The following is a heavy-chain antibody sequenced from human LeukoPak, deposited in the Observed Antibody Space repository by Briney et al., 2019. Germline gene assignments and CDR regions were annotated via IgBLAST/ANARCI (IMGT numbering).Heavy chain of an antibody. Sequence: GGSLRLSCAASGFTFDDYAMHWVRQAPGKGLEWVSGISWNSATIGYADSVKGRFTISRDNAKNSLYLQMNSLRAEDTALYYCAKGKSGWYSANDFWGQGTLVTVSS. CDR2: ISWNSATI. CDR1: GFTFDDYA. CDR3: AKGKSGWYSANDF. V-gene: IGHV3-9*01. J-gene: IGHJ4*02. D-gene: IGHD6-19*01.